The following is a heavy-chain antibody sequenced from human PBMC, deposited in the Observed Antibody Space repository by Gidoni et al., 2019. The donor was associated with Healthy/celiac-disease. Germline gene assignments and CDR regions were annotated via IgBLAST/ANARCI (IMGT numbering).Heavy chain of an antibody. CDR2: IYYSGST. CDR1: GGSISSSSYY. J-gene: IGHJ4*02. Sequence: QLQLQESGPGLVKPSETLSLTCTVSGGSISSSSYYWGWIRQPPGKGLEWIGSIYYSGSTYYNPSLKSRVTISVDTSKNQFSLKLSSVTAADTAVYYCASFIVAVAGALSDYWGQGTLVTVSS. CDR3: ASFIVAVAGALSDY. D-gene: IGHD6-19*01. V-gene: IGHV4-39*01.